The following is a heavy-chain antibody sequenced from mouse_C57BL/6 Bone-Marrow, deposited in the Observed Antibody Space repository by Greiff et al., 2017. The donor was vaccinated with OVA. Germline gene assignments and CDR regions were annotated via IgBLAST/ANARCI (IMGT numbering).Heavy chain of an antibody. CDR1: GFSLTSYG. Sequence: VKLVESGPGLVAPSQSLSITCTVSGFSLTSYGVHWVRQPPGKGLEWLVVIWSDGSTTYNSALKSRLSISKDNSKSQVFLKMNRLQTDDTAMYYCARSYYSNSGFAYWGQGTLVTVSA. CDR3: ARSYYSNSGFAY. V-gene: IGHV2-6*03. CDR2: IWSDGST. J-gene: IGHJ3*01. D-gene: IGHD2-5*01.